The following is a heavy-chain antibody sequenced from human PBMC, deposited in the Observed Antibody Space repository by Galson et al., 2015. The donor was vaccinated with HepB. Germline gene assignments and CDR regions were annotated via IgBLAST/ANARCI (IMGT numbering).Heavy chain of an antibody. CDR1: GGTFSSYA. CDR2: IIPIFGTA. V-gene: IGHV1-69*13. D-gene: IGHD6-19*01. J-gene: IGHJ6*02. Sequence: SVTVSCKASGGTFSSYAISWVRQAPGQGLEWMGGIIPIFGTANYAQKFQGRVTITADESTSTAYMELSSLRSEDTAVYYCARDVAGVAVAGTKSNYYYYGMDVWGQGTTVTVSS. CDR3: ARDVAGVAVAGTKSNYYYYGMDV.